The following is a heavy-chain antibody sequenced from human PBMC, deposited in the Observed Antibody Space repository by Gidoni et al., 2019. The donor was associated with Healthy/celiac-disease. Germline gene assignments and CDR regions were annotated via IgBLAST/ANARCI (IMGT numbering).Heavy chain of an antibody. V-gene: IGHV4-39*07. CDR2: IYYSGST. D-gene: IGHD4-17*01. Sequence: QLQLQESGPGLVKPSETLSLTCTVSGGSISSSRYYWGWIRQPPGKGLEWIGSIYYSGSTYYNPSLKSRVTISVDTSKNQFSLKLSSVTAADTAVYYCARDYGDYVDYYYYYGMDVWGQGTTVTVSS. CDR3: ARDYGDYVDYYYYYGMDV. CDR1: GGSISSSRYY. J-gene: IGHJ6*02.